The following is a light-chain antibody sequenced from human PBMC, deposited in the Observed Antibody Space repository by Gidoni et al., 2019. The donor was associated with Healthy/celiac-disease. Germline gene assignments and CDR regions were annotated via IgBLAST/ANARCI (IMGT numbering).Light chain of an antibody. V-gene: IGKV1-39*01. CDR2: AAS. CDR3: QQSYSTPPRLT. CDR1: QSISSY. J-gene: IGKJ4*01. Sequence: DIEMTQSPSSLSASVGDRVTITCLASQSISSYLNWYQQKPGKAPKRLIYAASSFQSGVPSRFSGSGSGTDFTLTISSLQPEDFASYYCQQSYSTPPRLTFGGGTKVEIK.